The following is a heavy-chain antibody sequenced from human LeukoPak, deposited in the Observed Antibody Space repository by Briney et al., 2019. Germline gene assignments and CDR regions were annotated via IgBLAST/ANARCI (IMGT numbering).Heavy chain of an antibody. CDR2: ISAYNGNT. V-gene: IGHV1-18*01. Sequence: GASVKVSCKASGYTFTSYGISWVRQAPGQGLEWMGWISAYNGNTNYAQKLQGRVTMTIDTSTSTAYMELRSLRSDDTAVYYCARDWLWFGELLPFFDYWGQGTLVTVSS. CDR3: ARDWLWFGELLPFFDY. J-gene: IGHJ4*02. CDR1: GYTFTSYG. D-gene: IGHD3-10*01.